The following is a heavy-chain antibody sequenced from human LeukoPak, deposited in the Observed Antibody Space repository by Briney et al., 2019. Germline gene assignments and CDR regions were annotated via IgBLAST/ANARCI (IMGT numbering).Heavy chain of an antibody. CDR2: IKHDGSEK. J-gene: IGHJ5*02. V-gene: IGHV3-7*03. CDR3: AKDPDSSGWYSNWFDP. CDR1: GITFQRYW. Sequence: PGGSLRLSCAASGITFQRYWMAWVRQAPGKGLEWLTKIKHDGSEKFYVDSVKGRFTISRDNAKNSLYLQMNTLRVEDTAVYYCAKDPDSSGWYSNWFDPWGQGTLVTVSS. D-gene: IGHD6-19*01.